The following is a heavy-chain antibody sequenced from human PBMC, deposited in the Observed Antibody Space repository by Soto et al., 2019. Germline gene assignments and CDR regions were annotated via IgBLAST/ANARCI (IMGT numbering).Heavy chain of an antibody. D-gene: IGHD6-25*01. V-gene: IGHV4-4*02. Sequence: SETLSLTCAVSGGSISSSNWWSWVRQPPGKGLEWIGEIYHSGSTNYNPSLKSRVTISVDKSKNQFSLKLSSVTAADTAVYYCARDVGQRGPYYFDSWCQGTLVTVSS. CDR2: IYHSGST. CDR1: GGSISSSNW. CDR3: ARDVGQRGPYYFDS. J-gene: IGHJ4*02.